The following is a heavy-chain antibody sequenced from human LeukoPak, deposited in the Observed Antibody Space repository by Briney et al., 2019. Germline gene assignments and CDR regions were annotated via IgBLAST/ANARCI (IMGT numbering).Heavy chain of an antibody. CDR3: ARPTTN. V-gene: IGHV5-51*01. J-gene: IGHJ4*02. D-gene: IGHD4-11*01. CDR1: GNSVTTYW. Sequence: GESLKISCKGSGNSVTTYWIGWVRQMPAKGLEWMGIIYPGDSDTRYSPSFQGQVTISADRSISTAYLQWSSLKASDTAMYYCARPTTNWGQGTLVTVSS. CDR2: IYPGDSDT.